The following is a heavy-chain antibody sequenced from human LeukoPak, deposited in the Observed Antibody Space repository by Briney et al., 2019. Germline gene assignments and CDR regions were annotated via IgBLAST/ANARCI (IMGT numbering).Heavy chain of an antibody. J-gene: IGHJ4*02. CDR1: GFTFDDYG. V-gene: IGHV3-20*04. CDR2: INWNGGST. D-gene: IGHD6-19*01. CDR3: ARDRGGWTFDN. Sequence: GGSLRLSCAASGFTFDDYGTSWVRQAPGKGLEWVSGINWNGGSTASADSVKGRFTISRDNAKNSLYLQMNSLRAEDTAFYYCARDRGGWTFDNWGQGTLVTVSS.